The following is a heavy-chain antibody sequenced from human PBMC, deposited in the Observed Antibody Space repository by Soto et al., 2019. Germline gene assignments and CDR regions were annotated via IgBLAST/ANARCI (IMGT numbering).Heavy chain of an antibody. J-gene: IGHJ5*02. V-gene: IGHV4-61*08. Sequence: PSGTLSLTCTVSGASISGGVYYWSRIRQPPGKGLEWIGYIYYSGSTNYNPALKRRVTISEDTSKTQFSLKLSSVTAGETAMSYCSRDKGGVADPRVRFDPWGQGTLVTVSS. CDR1: GASISGGVYY. CDR3: SRDKGGVADPRVRFDP. CDR2: IYYSGST. D-gene: IGHD2-15*01.